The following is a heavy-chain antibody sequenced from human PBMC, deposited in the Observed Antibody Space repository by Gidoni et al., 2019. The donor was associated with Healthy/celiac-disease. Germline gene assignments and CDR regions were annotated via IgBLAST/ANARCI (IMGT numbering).Heavy chain of an antibody. Sequence: EVQLVESGGGLVQPGGSLRLSCSASGFTFSSYAMHWVRQAPGKGLEYVSAISSNGGSTYYADSVKGRFTISRDNSKNTLYLQMSSLRAEDTAVYYCVKDPGRYDSSGYHYFDYWGQGTLVTVSS. V-gene: IGHV3-64D*08. D-gene: IGHD3-22*01. CDR3: VKDPGRYDSSGYHYFDY. J-gene: IGHJ4*02. CDR2: ISSNGGST. CDR1: GFTFSSYA.